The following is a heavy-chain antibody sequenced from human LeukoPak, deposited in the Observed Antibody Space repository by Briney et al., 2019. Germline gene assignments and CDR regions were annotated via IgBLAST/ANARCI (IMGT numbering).Heavy chain of an antibody. CDR2: IYPGDSDT. Sequence: GESLKISCKGSGYSFTSYWIGWVRQMPGKGLEWMGSIYPGDSDTRYSPSLQGQVTISADKSISTAYLQWSSLKASATAMYYCAINYDYGDYDYWGQGTLVTVSS. CDR3: AINYDYGDYDY. D-gene: IGHD4-17*01. V-gene: IGHV5-51*01. J-gene: IGHJ4*02. CDR1: GYSFTSYW.